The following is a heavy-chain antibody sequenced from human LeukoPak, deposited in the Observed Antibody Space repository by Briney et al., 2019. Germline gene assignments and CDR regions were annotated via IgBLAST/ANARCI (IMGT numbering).Heavy chain of an antibody. D-gene: IGHD5-18*01. CDR1: GGSISSGGYY. CDR2: IYYSGST. CDR3: ASGSVETAMAPYYYYYGMDV. Sequence: SQTLSLTCTVSGGSISSGGYYWSWIRQHPGKGLEWIGYIYYSGSTYYNPSLKSRVTISVDTSKNQFSLKLSSVTAADTAVYYCASGSVETAMAPYYYYYGMDVWGKGTTVTVSS. V-gene: IGHV4-31*03. J-gene: IGHJ6*04.